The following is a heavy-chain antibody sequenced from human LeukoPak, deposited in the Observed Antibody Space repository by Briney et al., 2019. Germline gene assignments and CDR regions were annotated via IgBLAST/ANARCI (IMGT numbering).Heavy chain of an antibody. CDR1: GFTFSGSA. V-gene: IGHV3-73*01. Sequence: PGGSLRLSCAASGFTFSGSAMHWVRQASGEGLEWVGRIRSKANSYATAYAASVKGRFTISRDDSKNTAYLQMNSLKTEDTAVYYCTRSPYGDYHPPVYWGQGTLVTVSS. CDR3: TRSPYGDYHPPVY. CDR2: IRSKANSYAT. D-gene: IGHD4-17*01. J-gene: IGHJ4*02.